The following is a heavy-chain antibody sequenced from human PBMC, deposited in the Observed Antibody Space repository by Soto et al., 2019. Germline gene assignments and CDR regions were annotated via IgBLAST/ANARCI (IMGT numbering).Heavy chain of an antibody. J-gene: IGHJ5*02. V-gene: IGHV3-33*01. CDR3: ARDYYSYGYVGFGWFDP. D-gene: IGHD5-18*01. CDR1: GFTFSSYG. CDR2: IWYDGSNK. Sequence: QVQLVESGGGVVQPGRSLRLSCAASGFTFSSYGMHWVRQAPGKGLEWVAVIWYDGSNKYYADSVKGRFTISRDNSKNTLYLQMNSLRAEDTAVYYCARDYYSYGYVGFGWFDPWGQGTLVTVSS.